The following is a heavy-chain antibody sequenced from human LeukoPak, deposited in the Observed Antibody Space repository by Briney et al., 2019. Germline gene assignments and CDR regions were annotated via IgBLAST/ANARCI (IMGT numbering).Heavy chain of an antibody. J-gene: IGHJ4*02. Sequence: GGSLRLSCAASGFTFSDAWMSWVRQAPGKGLEWVAFISYDGSNKYYADSVKGRFTISRDNSKNTLYLQMNSLRAEDTAVYYCARDPYYDPLTGSHFGFDYWGQGTLVTVSS. CDR3: ARDPYYDPLTGSHFGFDY. D-gene: IGHD3-9*01. CDR2: ISYDGSNK. CDR1: GFTFSDAW. V-gene: IGHV3-30*03.